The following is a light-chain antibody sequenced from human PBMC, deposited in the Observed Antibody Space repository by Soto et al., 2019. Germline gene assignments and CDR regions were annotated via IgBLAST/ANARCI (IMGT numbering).Light chain of an antibody. Sequence: DIVLTQSPGTLSLSPGERATLSCRASQSVSSKYLAWYQQKPGQAPRFLTYAASSRATGIPDRFSGSGSGTDFTLTISRLEPEDFAVYYCQHYGSSPPITFGQGTRLEIK. CDR1: QSVSSKY. V-gene: IGKV3-20*01. CDR2: AAS. J-gene: IGKJ5*01. CDR3: QHYGSSPPIT.